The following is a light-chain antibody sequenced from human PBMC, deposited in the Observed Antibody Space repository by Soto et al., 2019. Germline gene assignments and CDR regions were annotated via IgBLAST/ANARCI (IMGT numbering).Light chain of an antibody. J-gene: IGKJ4*01. CDR3: QQYYTTPLT. Sequence: DIVMIQSPDSLAVSLGERATINCRSTQSVLYSSNNKNYLAWYRQKPGQPPQLLIYWASTRESGVPDRFSGSGSGADFTLTISSLQAEDVAVYYCQQYYTTPLTFGGGTKVEIK. CDR2: WAS. CDR1: QSVLYSSNNKNY. V-gene: IGKV4-1*01.